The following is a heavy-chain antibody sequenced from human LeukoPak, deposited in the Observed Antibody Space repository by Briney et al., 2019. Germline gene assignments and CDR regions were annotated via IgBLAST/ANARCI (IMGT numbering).Heavy chain of an antibody. V-gene: IGHV3-74*01. D-gene: IGHD4-23*01. Sequence: GRSLRLSCAASGFTFSSYWMNWVRQAPGKGLVWVSRIASDGSSTTYADSVKGRFSISRDNAKNTLYLQMNSLRVEDTAVYYCARGRPHGNDYWGQGTLVTVSS. J-gene: IGHJ4*02. CDR2: IASDGSST. CDR1: GFTFSSYW. CDR3: ARGRPHGNDY.